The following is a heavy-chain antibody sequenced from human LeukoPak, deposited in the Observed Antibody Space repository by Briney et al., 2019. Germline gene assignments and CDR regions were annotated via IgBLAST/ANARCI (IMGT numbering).Heavy chain of an antibody. CDR2: IGTAGDT. CDR3: ARGGNRYCSGGSCYMLDY. CDR1: GFTFSSYD. D-gene: IGHD2-15*01. J-gene: IGHJ4*02. V-gene: IGHV3-13*01. Sequence: PGGSLRLSCAASGFTFSSYDMHWVRQATGKGLEWVSAIGTAGDTYYPGSVKGRFTISRENAKNSLYLQMNSLRAGDTAVYYCARGGNRYCSGGSCYMLDYWGQGTLVTVSS.